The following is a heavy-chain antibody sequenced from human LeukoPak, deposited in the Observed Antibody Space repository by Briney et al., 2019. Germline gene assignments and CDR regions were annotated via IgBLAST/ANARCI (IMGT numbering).Heavy chain of an antibody. V-gene: IGHV4-59*01. D-gene: IGHD3-3*01. CDR2: IYYSGST. J-gene: IGHJ4*02. Sequence: SETLSLPCRVSGGALTSYYLGCIRQSPGEGLEWIGYIYYSGSTAYNPSLKNRVTISVDTSKNQFSLNLTSVTAADTAFYYCARGPTRYYFDYWGQETVVTVSS. CDR1: GGALTSYY. CDR3: ARGPTRYYFDY.